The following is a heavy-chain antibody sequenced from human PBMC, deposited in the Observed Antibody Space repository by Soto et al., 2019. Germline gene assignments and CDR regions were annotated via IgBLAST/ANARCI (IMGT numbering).Heavy chain of an antibody. CDR3: ASYDFWSGYLV. Sequence: PSETLSLTCTVSGGSISSSSYYWGWIRQPPGKGLEWIGSIYYSGSTYYNPSLKSRVTISVDTSKNQFSLKLSSVTAADTAVYYCASYDFWSGYLVWGKGTTVTVSS. D-gene: IGHD3-3*01. V-gene: IGHV4-39*07. J-gene: IGHJ6*04. CDR1: GGSISSSSYY. CDR2: IYYSGST.